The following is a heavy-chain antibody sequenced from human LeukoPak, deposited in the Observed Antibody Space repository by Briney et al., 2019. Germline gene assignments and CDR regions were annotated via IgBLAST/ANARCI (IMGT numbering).Heavy chain of an antibody. V-gene: IGHV3-30-3*01. D-gene: IGHD1-1*01. CDR2: ISYDGSNK. CDR3: ARVANWNTENYFDY. CDR1: GFTFSSYA. J-gene: IGHJ4*02. Sequence: PGGSLRLSCAASGFTFSSYAMHWVRQAPGKGLEWVAVISYDGSNKYYADSVKGRFTISRDNSKNTLYLQMNSLRAEDTAVYYCARVANWNTENYFDYWGQGTLVTVSS.